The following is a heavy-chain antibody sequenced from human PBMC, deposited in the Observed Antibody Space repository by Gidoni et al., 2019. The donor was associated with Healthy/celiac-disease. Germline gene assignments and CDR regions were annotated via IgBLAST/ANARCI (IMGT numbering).Heavy chain of an antibody. V-gene: IGHV5-51*03. CDR3: ARLPPDSSGYYQRGFDP. CDR1: GYSFTSYW. D-gene: IGHD3-22*01. J-gene: IGHJ5*02. Sequence: EVQLVQSGAEVKKPGESLKISCTGSGYSFTSYWVGWVRQMPGKGLEWMGIIYPGDSDTRYSPSVQGQVTISADKSISTAYLQWSGLKASDTAMYYCARLPPDSSGYYQRGFDPWGQGTLVTVSS. CDR2: IYPGDSDT.